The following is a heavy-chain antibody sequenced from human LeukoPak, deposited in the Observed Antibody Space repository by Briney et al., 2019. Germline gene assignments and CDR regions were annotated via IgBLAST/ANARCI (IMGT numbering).Heavy chain of an antibody. V-gene: IGHV3-53*01. J-gene: IGHJ4*02. CDR2: IYSGGST. Sequence: PGGSLRLSCAASGFTVSSIYMSWLRQTPGKGLEWVSNIYSGGSTYYADSVRGRLTISRDSSKNTVCLQMNGLRAEETAVYYCASGGMGARKYYSGLFHYWGGGTLVTVSS. CDR1: GFTVSSIY. CDR3: ASGGMGARKYYSGLFHY. D-gene: IGHD3-10*01.